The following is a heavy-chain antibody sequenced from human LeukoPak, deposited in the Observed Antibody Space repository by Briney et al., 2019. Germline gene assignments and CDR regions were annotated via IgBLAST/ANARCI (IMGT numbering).Heavy chain of an antibody. CDR2: ISYDGSNK. CDR1: GFTFSSYA. V-gene: IGHV3-30*04. J-gene: IGHJ4*02. CDR3: ARDRGYYDSSGTTLDY. D-gene: IGHD3-22*01. Sequence: PGGSLRLSRAASGFTFSSYAMHWVRQAPGKGLEWVAVISYDGSNKYYADSVKGRFTISRDNSKNTLYLQMNSLRAEDTAVYYCARDRGYYDSSGTTLDYWGQGTLVTVSS.